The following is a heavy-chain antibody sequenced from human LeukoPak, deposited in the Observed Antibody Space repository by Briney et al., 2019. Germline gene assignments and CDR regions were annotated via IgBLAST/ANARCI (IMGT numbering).Heavy chain of an antibody. CDR3: ARMETLYYIDY. V-gene: IGHV4-59*08. D-gene: IGHD1-1*01. J-gene: IGHJ4*02. CDR1: GDSISNPY. Sequence: SETLPLTCTVSGDSISNPYWSWIRQPPGKGLEWIAYIYDSGSTNYNPSLKSRLTISLDTSKNQFSLKLSSVTAADTAVYYCARMETLYYIDYWGQGTLVTVSS. CDR2: IYDSGST.